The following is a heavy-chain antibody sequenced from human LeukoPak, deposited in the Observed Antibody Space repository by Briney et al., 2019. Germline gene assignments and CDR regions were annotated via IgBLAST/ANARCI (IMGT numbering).Heavy chain of an antibody. D-gene: IGHD6-6*01. CDR1: GFTFSSYA. V-gene: IGHV3-23*01. CDR3: AKDLERYSSSSFDY. CDR2: ISGSGGST. J-gene: IGHJ4*02. Sequence: GRSLRLSCAASGFTFSSYAMSWVRQAPGKGLEWVSAISGSGGSTYYADSVKGRFTISRDNSKNTLYLQMNSLRAEDTAVYYCAKDLERYSSSSFDYWGQGTLVTVSS.